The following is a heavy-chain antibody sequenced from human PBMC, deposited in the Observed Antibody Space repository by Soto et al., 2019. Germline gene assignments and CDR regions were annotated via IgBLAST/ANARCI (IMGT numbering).Heavy chain of an antibody. CDR2: ISPRSESV. CDR3: ATGDGPTVDTMFFDY. V-gene: IGHV3-48*02. J-gene: IGHJ4*02. D-gene: IGHD5-12*01. CDR1: GFTFSHRG. Sequence: EVQLKQSGGGLVQPGGALRLSCAASGFTFSHRGMIWVRQAPGKGLEWVSYISPRSESVHYARSVKGRFSISRDDDRDSLHLQINSLIDDDMAVYYCATGDGPTVDTMFFDYWGQGVLVTVSS.